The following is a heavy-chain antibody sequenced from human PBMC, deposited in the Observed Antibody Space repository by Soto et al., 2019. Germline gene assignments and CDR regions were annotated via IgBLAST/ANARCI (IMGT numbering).Heavy chain of an antibody. CDR1: GFTFSSYG. CDR2: IWYDGSNK. J-gene: IGHJ4*02. V-gene: IGHV3-33*01. Sequence: QVQLVESGGGVVQPGRSLRLSCAASGFTFSSYGMHWVRQAPGKGLEWVSVIWYDGSNKYYADSVKGRFTISRDNSTNTLYLQMNSLRAEDTAVYYCASDSSGYYGVLDYWGQGTLFTVSS. CDR3: ASDSSGYYGVLDY. D-gene: IGHD3-22*01.